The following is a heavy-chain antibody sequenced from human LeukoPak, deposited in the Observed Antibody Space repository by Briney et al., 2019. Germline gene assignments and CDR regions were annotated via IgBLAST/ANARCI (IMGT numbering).Heavy chain of an antibody. V-gene: IGHV3-30-3*01. CDR2: ISYDGSNK. D-gene: IGHD3-3*01. Sequence: GGSLRLSCAASGFTFSSYAMHWVRQAPGKGLEWVAVISYDGSNKYYADSVKGRFTISRDNSKNTLYLQMNSLRVEDTAVYYCARDQSRITIFGVVIKRYYYYGMDVWGQGTTVTVSS. CDR3: ARDQSRITIFGVVIKRYYYYGMDV. J-gene: IGHJ6*02. CDR1: GFTFSSYA.